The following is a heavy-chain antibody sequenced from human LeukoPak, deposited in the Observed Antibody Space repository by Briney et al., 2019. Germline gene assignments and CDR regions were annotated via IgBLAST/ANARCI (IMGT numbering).Heavy chain of an antibody. D-gene: IGHD2-15*01. CDR3: ARIPAYCSGGSCHDY. CDR1: GYTFTGYY. V-gene: IGHV1-2*06. CDR2: INTNSGGT. J-gene: IGHJ4*02. Sequence: ASVKVSCKASGYTFTGYYMHWVRQAPGQGLEWMGRINTNSGGTNYAQNFQGRVTMTRDTSISTAYMELSRLRSDDTAVYYCARIPAYCSGGSCHDYWGQGTLVTVSS.